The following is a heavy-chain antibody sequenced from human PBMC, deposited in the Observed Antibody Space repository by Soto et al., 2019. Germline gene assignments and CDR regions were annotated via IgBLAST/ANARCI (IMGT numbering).Heavy chain of an antibody. Sequence: QVQLVESGGGVVQPGRSLRLSCAASGFTFSSYAMHWVRQAPGKGLEWVAVISYDGSNKYYADSVKGRFTISRDNSKNTLYLQMKSLRAEDTAVYYCARDSVAARNYYYYGMDVW. V-gene: IGHV3-30-3*01. CDR3: ARDSVAARNYYYYGMDV. D-gene: IGHD6-6*01. J-gene: IGHJ6*01. CDR2: ISYDGSNK. CDR1: GFTFSSYA.